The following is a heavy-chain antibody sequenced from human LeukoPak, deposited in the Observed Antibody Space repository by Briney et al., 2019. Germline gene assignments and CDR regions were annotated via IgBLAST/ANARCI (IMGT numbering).Heavy chain of an antibody. J-gene: IGHJ4*02. V-gene: IGHV3-23*01. D-gene: IGHD6-13*01. CDR2: ISGSGGST. Sequence: GGSLRLSCAASGFTFSDYAMSWVRQAPGKGLEWVSSISGSGGSTYYADSVKGRFTISRDNSKNTLYLQMNSLRAEDTAAYYCAKVWYRIAAAGYYFDYWGQGTLVTVSS. CDR3: AKVWYRIAAAGYYFDY. CDR1: GFTFSDYA.